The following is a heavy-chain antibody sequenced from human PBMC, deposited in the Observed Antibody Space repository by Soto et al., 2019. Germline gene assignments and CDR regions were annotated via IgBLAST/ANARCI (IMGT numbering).Heavy chain of an antibody. D-gene: IGHD3-22*01. Sequence: GGSLRLSCAASGFTFSSYGMHWVRQAPGKGLEWVAVIWYDGSNKYYADSVKGRFTISRDNSKNTLYLQMNSLRAEDTAVYYCARDAFYYDSSGYPYWGQGTLVTV. CDR2: IWYDGSNK. J-gene: IGHJ4*02. CDR1: GFTFSSYG. CDR3: ARDAFYYDSSGYPY. V-gene: IGHV3-33*01.